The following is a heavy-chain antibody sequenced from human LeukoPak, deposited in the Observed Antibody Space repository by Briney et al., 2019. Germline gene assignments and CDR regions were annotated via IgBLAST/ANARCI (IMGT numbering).Heavy chain of an antibody. CDR3: AGVLWYGGNSGRVFAWDY. CDR1: GFTVRNCY. CDR2: ISSSSSYI. J-gene: IGHJ4*02. D-gene: IGHD4-23*01. V-gene: IGHV3-11*05. Sequence: GGSLRHSCVGSGFTVRNCYMSWIRRAPGKGLEWVSYISSSSSYIDYADSVKGRFTISRDNAKNSLHLQMKSLRAEDTAVYYCAGVLWYGGNSGRVFAWDYWGQGNLVTVSS.